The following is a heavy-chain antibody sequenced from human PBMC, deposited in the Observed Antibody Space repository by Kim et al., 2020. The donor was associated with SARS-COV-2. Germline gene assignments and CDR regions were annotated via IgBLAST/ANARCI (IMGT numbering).Heavy chain of an antibody. V-gene: IGHV4-59*08. CDR2: IQHRGST. CDR3: AQTVGGHPRAYGMDV. Sequence: SETLSLTCTISGGSISSYYWSWIRLPPGKGLEWIGYIQHRGSTYYNPSLKSRATMSVDTSKNQFSLNMSSVTAADTVLYYCAQTVGGHPRAYGMDVWGQGTTVSVSS. D-gene: IGHD3-10*01. CDR1: GGSISSYY. J-gene: IGHJ6*02.